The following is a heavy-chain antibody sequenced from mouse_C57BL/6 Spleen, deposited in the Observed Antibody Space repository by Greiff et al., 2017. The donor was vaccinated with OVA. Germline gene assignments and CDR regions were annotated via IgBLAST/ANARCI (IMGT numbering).Heavy chain of an antibody. CDR2: INPGSGGT. Sequence: QVQLQQSGAELVRPGTSVKVSCKASGYAFTNYLIEWVKQRPGQGLEWIGVINPGSGGTNYNEKFKGKATLTADKSSSTAYMQLSSLTSEDSAVYFCAGTGTVVAPVAYWGQGTLVTVSA. J-gene: IGHJ3*01. CDR3: AGTGTVVAPVAY. CDR1: GYAFTNYL. V-gene: IGHV1-54*01. D-gene: IGHD1-1*01.